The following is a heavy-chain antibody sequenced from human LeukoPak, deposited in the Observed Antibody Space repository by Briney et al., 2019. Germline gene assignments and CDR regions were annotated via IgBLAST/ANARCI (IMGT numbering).Heavy chain of an antibody. CDR2: ISGSDGST. CDR3: ARCPLLGYCSGGSCFRYYYYYGMDV. J-gene: IGHJ6*02. V-gene: IGHV3-23*01. CDR1: RYTFSSYA. Sequence: GGSLILACAASRYTFSSYAMSWVRQAPGKGLEWVSAISGSDGSTYYADSVKGRFTISRDNAKNSLYLQMNSLRAEDTAVYYCARCPLLGYCSGGSCFRYYYYYGMDVWGQGTTVTVSS. D-gene: IGHD2-15*01.